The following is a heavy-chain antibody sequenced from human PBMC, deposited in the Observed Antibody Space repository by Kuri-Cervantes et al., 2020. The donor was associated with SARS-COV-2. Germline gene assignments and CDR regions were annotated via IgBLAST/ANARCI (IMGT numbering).Heavy chain of an antibody. J-gene: IGHJ6*02. CDR1: GGSISSGGYS. Sequence: SQTLSLTCAVSGGSISSGGYSWSWIRQPPGKGLEWIGYTYHSGSTYYNPSLKSRVTISVDRSKNQFSLKLSSVTAADTAVYYCARELVVPAATGYYYYGMDVWGQGTTVTVSS. D-gene: IGHD2-2*01. CDR3: ARELVVPAATGYYYYGMDV. V-gene: IGHV4-30-2*01. CDR2: TYHSGST.